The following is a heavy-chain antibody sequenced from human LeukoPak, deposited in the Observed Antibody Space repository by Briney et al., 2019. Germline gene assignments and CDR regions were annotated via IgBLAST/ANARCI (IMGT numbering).Heavy chain of an antibody. CDR3: ARSPPTRRASVYYFDY. V-gene: IGHV4-61*02. J-gene: IGHJ4*02. Sequence: SETLSLTCTVSGGSISSGSYYWSWLRQPAGKGLEWIGRIYTSGSTNYNPSLKSRVTISVDTSKNQFSLKLSSVTAADTAVYYCARSPPTRRASVYYFDYWGQGTLVTVSS. D-gene: IGHD2-8*01. CDR2: IYTSGST. CDR1: GGSISSGSYY.